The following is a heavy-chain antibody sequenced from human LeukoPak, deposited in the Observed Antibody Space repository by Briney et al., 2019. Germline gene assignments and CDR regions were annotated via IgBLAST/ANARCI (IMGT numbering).Heavy chain of an antibody. CDR2: ISGSNTI. V-gene: IGHV3-48*03. D-gene: IGHD2-2*01. CDR3: ARSTPSDFYFDY. Sequence: PGGSLGLSCAASGFTFSNSEMNWVRRPSGKGLEWVSYISGSNTIYYADSVKGRFTISRDNAKNSLYLQMNNLRAEDTAVYYCARSTPSDFYFDYWGQGTLVTVSS. CDR1: GFTFSNSE. J-gene: IGHJ4*02.